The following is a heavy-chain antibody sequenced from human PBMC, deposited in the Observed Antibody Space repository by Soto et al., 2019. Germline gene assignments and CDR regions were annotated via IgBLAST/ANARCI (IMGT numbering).Heavy chain of an antibody. D-gene: IGHD5-12*01. CDR2: IYHSGST. Sequence: SETLSLTCTVAGASITSGGYYWSWVRQHPGKGLEWIGEIYHSGSTNYNPSLKSRVTISVDKSKNQFSLKLSSVTAADTAVYYCARGGYSGYDSDAGLDYWGQGTLVTVSS. J-gene: IGHJ4*02. CDR1: GASITSGGYY. CDR3: ARGGYSGYDSDAGLDY. V-gene: IGHV4-39*07.